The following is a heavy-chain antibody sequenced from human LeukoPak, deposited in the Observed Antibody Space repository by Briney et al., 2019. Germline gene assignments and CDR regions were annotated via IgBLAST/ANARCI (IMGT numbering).Heavy chain of an antibody. CDR1: GGSISSSNW. V-gene: IGHV4-4*02. CDR2: IYHSGST. J-gene: IGHJ3*02. Sequence: PSGTLSLTCAVSGGSISSSNWWSWVRQPPGKGLEWIGEIYHSGSTNYNPSLKSRVTISVDKSKNQFSLKLSSVTAADTAVYYCARHYDILTGYYFEGGWSEYAFDIWGQGTMVTVSS. D-gene: IGHD3-9*01. CDR3: ARHYDILTGYYFEGGWSEYAFDI.